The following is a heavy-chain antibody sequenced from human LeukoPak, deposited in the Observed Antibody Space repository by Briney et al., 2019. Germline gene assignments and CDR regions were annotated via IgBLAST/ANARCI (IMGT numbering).Heavy chain of an antibody. Sequence: GASVNVSCKASGYTFTGYYMHWVRQAPGQGLEWMGWINPNSGGTNYAQKFQGWVTMTRDTSISTAYMELSRLRSDDTAVYYCARGTVGGVGATPLYYWGQGTLVTVSS. D-gene: IGHD1-26*01. J-gene: IGHJ4*02. CDR1: GYTFTGYY. CDR3: ARGTVGGVGATPLYY. CDR2: INPNSGGT. V-gene: IGHV1-2*04.